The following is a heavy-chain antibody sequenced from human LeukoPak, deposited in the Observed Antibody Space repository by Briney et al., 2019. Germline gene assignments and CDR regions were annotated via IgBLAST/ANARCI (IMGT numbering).Heavy chain of an antibody. Sequence: GGSLRLSCAASGFTFSSYSMNWARQAPGKGLEWVSSISSSSRYIYYADSVKGRFTISRDNAKNSLYLQMNSLRAEDTAVYYCARDGGLNYDFWSGRSYNWFDPWGQGTLVTVSS. CDR3: ARDGGLNYDFWSGRSYNWFDP. CDR2: ISSSSRYI. V-gene: IGHV3-21*01. J-gene: IGHJ5*02. CDR1: GFTFSSYS. D-gene: IGHD3-3*01.